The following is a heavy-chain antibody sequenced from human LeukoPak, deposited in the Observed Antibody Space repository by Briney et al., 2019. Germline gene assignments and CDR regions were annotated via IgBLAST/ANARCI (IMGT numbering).Heavy chain of an antibody. V-gene: IGHV3-7*03. CDR1: GFTFSNYW. Sequence: GGSLRLSCAASGFTFSNYWMSWVRQAPGKGLEWVANIKLDGSEKNYVDSVKGRFTISRDNTKNSLYLQMNSLRAEDTAVFYCARDQYDTWSRRGNFDSWGQGTLVIVSS. D-gene: IGHD3/OR15-3a*01. CDR3: ARDQYDTWSRRGNFDS. CDR2: IKLDGSEK. J-gene: IGHJ4*02.